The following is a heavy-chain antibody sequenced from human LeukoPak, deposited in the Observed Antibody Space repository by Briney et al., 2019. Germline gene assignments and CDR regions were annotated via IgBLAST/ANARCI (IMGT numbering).Heavy chain of an antibody. Sequence: SETLSLTCTVSGGSISSYYWSWIRQPAGKGLEWIGRIYTSGSTNYNPSLKSRVTMSVDTSKNQFSLKLSSVTAADTAVYYCARIDYYGSGSYSDYWGQGTLVTVSS. CDR1: GGSISSYY. CDR2: IYTSGST. CDR3: ARIDYYGSGSYSDY. J-gene: IGHJ4*02. V-gene: IGHV4-4*07. D-gene: IGHD3-10*01.